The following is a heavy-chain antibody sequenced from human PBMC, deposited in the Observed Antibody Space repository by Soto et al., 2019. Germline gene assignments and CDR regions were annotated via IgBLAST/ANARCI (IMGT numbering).Heavy chain of an antibody. V-gene: IGHV3-33*01. CDR1: GFTFSSYG. J-gene: IGHJ6*02. CDR3: ARDHGYCSSTSCGRNYYYGMDV. Sequence: GGSLRLSCAESGFTFSSYGMHWVRQAPGKGLEWVAVIWYDGSNKYYADSVKGRFTISRDNSKNTLYLQMNSLRAEDTAVYYCARDHGYCSSTSCGRNYYYGMDVWGQGTTVTVSS. CDR2: IWYDGSNK. D-gene: IGHD2-2*01.